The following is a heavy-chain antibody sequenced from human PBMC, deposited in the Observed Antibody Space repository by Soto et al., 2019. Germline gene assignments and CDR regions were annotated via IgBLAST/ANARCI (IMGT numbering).Heavy chain of an antibody. CDR2: ISFNGDTT. Sequence: GSLRLSCSASGFTFSNYYMHWVRQAPGKGLEFVSAISFNGDTTYYADAVKGRFTISRDNSNNSLYLQMSSLRAEDTAVYFCVRDRSVRLGGNNDYIDYWGQGTLVTVSS. D-gene: IGHD3-16*01. V-gene: IGHV3-64D*06. CDR1: GFTFSNYY. CDR3: VRDRSVRLGGNNDYIDY. J-gene: IGHJ4*02.